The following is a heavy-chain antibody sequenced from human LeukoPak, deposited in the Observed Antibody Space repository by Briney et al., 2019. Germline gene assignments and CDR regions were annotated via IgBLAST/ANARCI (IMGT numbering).Heavy chain of an antibody. D-gene: IGHD6-13*01. CDR1: GFTFSDYY. CDR3: ARDKSSSWGYYYYGMDV. Sequence: PGGSLRLSCAAPGFTFSDYYMSWIRQAPGKGLERVSYISSSGSTIYYADAVKGRFTISRDNAKNSLYLQMNSLRAEDTAVYYCARDKSSSWGYYYYGMDVWGQGTTVTVSS. CDR2: ISSSGSTI. J-gene: IGHJ6*02. V-gene: IGHV3-11*01.